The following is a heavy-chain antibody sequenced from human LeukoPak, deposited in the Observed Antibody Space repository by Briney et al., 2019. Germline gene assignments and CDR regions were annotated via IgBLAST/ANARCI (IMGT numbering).Heavy chain of an antibody. Sequence: GGSLRLSCTASGFTFGDYAMSWFRQAPGKGLEWVSSISSSSSYIYYADSVKGRFTISRDNARNSLYLQMNSLRAEDTAVYYCARDRYDILTGSLGYYYMDVWGKGTTVTISS. CDR1: GFTFGDYA. V-gene: IGHV3-21*01. D-gene: IGHD3-9*01. J-gene: IGHJ6*03. CDR3: ARDRYDILTGSLGYYYMDV. CDR2: ISSSSSYI.